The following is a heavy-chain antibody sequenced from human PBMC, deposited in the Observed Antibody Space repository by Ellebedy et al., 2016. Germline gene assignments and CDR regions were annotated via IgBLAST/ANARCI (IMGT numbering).Heavy chain of an antibody. CDR2: FDPEDGET. Sequence: ASVKVSXKVSGYTLTELSMHWVRQAPGKGLEWMGGFDPEDGETIYAQKFQGRVTMTEDTSTDTAYMELSSLRSEDTAVYYCATPPTMIVERGLYYFDYWGQGTLVTVSS. J-gene: IGHJ4*02. CDR1: GYTLTELS. V-gene: IGHV1-24*01. D-gene: IGHD3-22*01. CDR3: ATPPTMIVERGLYYFDY.